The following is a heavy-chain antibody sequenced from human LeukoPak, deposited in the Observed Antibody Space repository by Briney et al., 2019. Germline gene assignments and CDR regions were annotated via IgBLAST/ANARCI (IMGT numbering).Heavy chain of an antibody. CDR1: GYTLTELS. V-gene: IGHV1-24*01. Sequence: GASVKVSCKVSGYTLTELSMHWVRQAPGKGLEWMGGFDPEDGETIYAQKFQGRVTITRNTSISTAYMELSSLRSEDTAVYYCARGGYDWGQGTLVTVSS. D-gene: IGHD3-22*01. J-gene: IGHJ4*02. CDR2: FDPEDGET. CDR3: ARGGYD.